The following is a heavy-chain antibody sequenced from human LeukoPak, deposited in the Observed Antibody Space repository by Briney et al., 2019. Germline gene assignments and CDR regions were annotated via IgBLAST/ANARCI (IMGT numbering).Heavy chain of an antibody. D-gene: IGHD3-16*01. Sequence: SETLSLTCTVSGGSISSYYWSWIRQPPGKGLEWIGYIYHSGSTYYNPSLKSRVTISVDRSKNQFSLKLSSVTAADTAVYYCARARGPVLGYAFDIWGQGTMVTVSS. V-gene: IGHV4-59*12. CDR3: ARARGPVLGYAFDI. CDR2: IYHSGST. CDR1: GGSISSYY. J-gene: IGHJ3*02.